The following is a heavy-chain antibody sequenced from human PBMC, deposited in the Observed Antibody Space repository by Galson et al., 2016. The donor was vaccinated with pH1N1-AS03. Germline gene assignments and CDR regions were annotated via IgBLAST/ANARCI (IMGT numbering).Heavy chain of an antibody. D-gene: IGHD1/OR15-1a*01. V-gene: IGHV1-2*02. CDR1: GYTFTGYY. CDR3: ARDKGGITVTITIFDY. J-gene: IGHJ4*02. Sequence: SVKVSCKASGYTFTGYYLHWVRQAPGQGLEWMGWMSPPSGVTNYAPEFQGRVTMTRDTAISTVYMELSRLTSDATAVYYCARDKGGITVTITIFDYWGQGTLVTVSS. CDR2: MSPPSGVT.